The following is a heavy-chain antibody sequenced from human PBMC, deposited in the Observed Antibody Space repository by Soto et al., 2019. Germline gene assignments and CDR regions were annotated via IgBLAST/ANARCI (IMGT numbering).Heavy chain of an antibody. J-gene: IGHJ4*02. CDR2: ISSSSSTI. D-gene: IGHD2-2*01. Sequence: GGSLRLSWAASGFTFSSYSMNWVRQAPGKGLEWVSYISSSSSTIYYADSVKGRFTISRDNAKNSLYLQMNSLRAEDTAVYYCARDRLGYCSSTSCDNFDYWGQGTLVTVSS. V-gene: IGHV3-48*01. CDR3: ARDRLGYCSSTSCDNFDY. CDR1: GFTFSSYS.